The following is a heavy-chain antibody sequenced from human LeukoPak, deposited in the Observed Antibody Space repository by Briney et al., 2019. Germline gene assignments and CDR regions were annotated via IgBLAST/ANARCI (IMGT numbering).Heavy chain of an antibody. Sequence: PSDTLSLTCTVSGGSFSPDYWSWIPQPAGRGREWIGRIYTSGSRNYNPSLKSRATMSVDTSKNQISLKLTSVTAADTAVYYCARDRFSGSFSGFDYWGQGALVTVSS. V-gene: IGHV4-4*07. J-gene: IGHJ4*02. CDR1: GGSFSPDY. CDR3: ARDRFSGSFSGFDY. CDR2: IYTSGSR. D-gene: IGHD1-26*01.